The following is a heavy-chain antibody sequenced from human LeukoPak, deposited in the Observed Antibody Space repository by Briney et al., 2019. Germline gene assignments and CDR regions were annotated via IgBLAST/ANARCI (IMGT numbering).Heavy chain of an antibody. CDR3: ARALVVPAAIDY. V-gene: IGHV4-61*08. D-gene: IGHD2-2*02. J-gene: IGHJ4*02. CDR1: GGSISSGGYY. CDR2: IYHSGST. Sequence: SETLSLTCTVSGGSISSGGYYWSWIRQPPGKGLEWIGYIYHSGSTNYNPSLKSRVTISVDTSKNQFSLKLSSVTAADTAVYYCARALVVPAAIDYWGQGTLVTVSS.